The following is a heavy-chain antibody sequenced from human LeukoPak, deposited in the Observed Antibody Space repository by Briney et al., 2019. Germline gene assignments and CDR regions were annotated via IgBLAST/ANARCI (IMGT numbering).Heavy chain of an antibody. CDR2: ISSSSSTI. Sequence: PGGSLRLSCAASGFTFSSYSMNWARQAPGKGLEWVSYISSSSSTIYYADSVKGRFTISRDNAKNSLYLQMNSLRAEDTAVYYCARDLRGYSYGRSPFDYWGQGTLVTVSS. CDR3: ARDLRGYSYGRSPFDY. CDR1: GFTFSSYS. V-gene: IGHV3-48*01. J-gene: IGHJ4*02. D-gene: IGHD5-18*01.